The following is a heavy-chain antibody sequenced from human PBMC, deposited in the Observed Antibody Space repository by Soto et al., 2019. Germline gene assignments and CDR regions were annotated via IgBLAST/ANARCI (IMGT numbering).Heavy chain of an antibody. V-gene: IGHV4-34*01. CDR3: ARGHYSGYYFDY. CDR1: GGSFSGYY. Sequence: PSETLSLTCAVYGGSFSGYYWSWIRQPPGKGLEWIGEINHSGSTNYNPSLKSRVTISVDTSKNQFSLKLSSVTAADTAVYYCARGHYSGYYFDYWGQGTLVTVSS. CDR2: INHSGST. J-gene: IGHJ4*02. D-gene: IGHD5-12*01.